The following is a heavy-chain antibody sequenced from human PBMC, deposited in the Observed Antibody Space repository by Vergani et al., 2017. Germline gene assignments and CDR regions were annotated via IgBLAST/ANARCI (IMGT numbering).Heavy chain of an antibody. J-gene: IGHJ5*01. D-gene: IGHD5-12*01. CDR3: VRARCSGPCFMSNWFDS. V-gene: IGHV3-74*01. CDR2: IKSDGSIT. Sequence: EVQLVESGGGLIHPGGSLRLSCEGSGFSFSGYWMHWVRQSPEKGRVWVSRIKSDGSITNYADSVKGRFTISRDKAKNTLYLAMNSLRGDDTAIYYCVRARCSGPCFMSNWFDSWGQGTLVTVSS. CDR1: GFSFSGYW.